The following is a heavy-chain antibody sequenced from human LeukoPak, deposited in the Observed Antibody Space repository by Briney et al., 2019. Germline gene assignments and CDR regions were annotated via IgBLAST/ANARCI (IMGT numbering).Heavy chain of an antibody. J-gene: IGHJ4*02. CDR2: IYTSGST. V-gene: IGHV4-4*07. D-gene: IGHD3-22*01. CDR3: ARESGYYYDTSGYTFDY. Sequence: KPSETLSLXCTVSGGSSNNYYWSWIRQSAGKELEWIGRIYTSGSTNYNPSLKSRVSMSVDTSKNQFSLRLRSVTAADTAVYYCARESGYYYDTSGYTFDYWGQGILVTVSS. CDR1: GGSSNNYY.